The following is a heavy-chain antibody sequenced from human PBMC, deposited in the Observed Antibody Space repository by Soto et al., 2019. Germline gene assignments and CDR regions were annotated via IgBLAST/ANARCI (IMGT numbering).Heavy chain of an antibody. J-gene: IGHJ5*02. CDR3: ATRITVFGLLIPPFDP. CDR2: IYHSGST. CDR1: GGSISSGGYS. V-gene: IGHV4-30-2*01. D-gene: IGHD3-3*01. Sequence: SETLSLTCAVSGGSISSGGYSWSWIRQPPGKGLEWIGYIYHSGSTYYNPSLKGRVTISVDRSKNQFSLKLSSVTAADTAIYYCATRITVFGLLIPPFDPWGQGTQGTVPQ.